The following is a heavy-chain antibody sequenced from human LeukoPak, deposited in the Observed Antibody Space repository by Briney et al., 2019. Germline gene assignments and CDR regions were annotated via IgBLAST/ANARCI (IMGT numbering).Heavy chain of an antibody. J-gene: IGHJ4*02. CDR1: GYSFTSYW. Sequence: GESLKISCKGSGYSFTSYWISWVRQMPGKGLEWMGRIDPSDSYTNYSPPFQGHVTISADKSISTAYLQWSSLKASDTAMYYCASPVGATGNFDYWGQGTLVTVSS. D-gene: IGHD1-26*01. V-gene: IGHV5-10-1*01. CDR3: ASPVGATGNFDY. CDR2: IDPSDSYT.